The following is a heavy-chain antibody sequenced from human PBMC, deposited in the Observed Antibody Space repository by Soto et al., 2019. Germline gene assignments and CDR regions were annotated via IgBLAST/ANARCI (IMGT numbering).Heavy chain of an antibody. V-gene: IGHV3-30*18. Sequence: PGASVKISCAASGFTFSSYGMHWVRQAPGKGLEWVAVISYDGSNKYYADSVKGRFTISRDNSKNTLYLQMNSLRAEDTAVYYCAKDSYSSSWYGPDYWGQGTLVTVSS. CDR1: GFTFSSYG. D-gene: IGHD6-13*01. CDR2: ISYDGSNK. CDR3: AKDSYSSSWYGPDY. J-gene: IGHJ4*02.